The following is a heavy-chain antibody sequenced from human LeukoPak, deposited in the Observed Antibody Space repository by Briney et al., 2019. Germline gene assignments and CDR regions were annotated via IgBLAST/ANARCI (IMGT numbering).Heavy chain of an antibody. CDR1: GYSFTNYA. D-gene: IGHD2-2*01. V-gene: IGHV1-18*01. CDR3: ARVGRDCSSINCYWEDWFDP. J-gene: IGHJ5*02. CDR2: IRGYTGNI. Sequence: ASLKLSCEASGYSFTNYAITWVRQAPGQGLEWMARIRGYTGNIHYAQNVQGRVTMTTDQATSTAYMELRSLGSDDTAVYYCARVGRDCSSINCYWEDWFDPWGQGTLVIVSS.